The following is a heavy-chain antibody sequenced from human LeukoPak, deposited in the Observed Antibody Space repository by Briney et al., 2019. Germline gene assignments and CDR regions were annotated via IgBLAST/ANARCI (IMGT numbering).Heavy chain of an antibody. CDR2: INPSGGST. CDR1: GYTFTSYY. CDR3: ARDHRDYDSSGILGGFDY. D-gene: IGHD3-22*01. J-gene: IGHJ4*02. Sequence: ASVKVSCKASGYTFTSYYMHWVRQAPGQGFEWMGIINPSGGSTSYAQKFQGRVTMTRDMSTSTVYMELSSLRSEDTAVYYCARDHRDYDSSGILGGFDYWGQGTLVTVSS. V-gene: IGHV1-46*01.